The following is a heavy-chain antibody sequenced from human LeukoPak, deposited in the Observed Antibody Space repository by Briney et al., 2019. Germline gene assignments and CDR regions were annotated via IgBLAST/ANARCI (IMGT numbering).Heavy chain of an antibody. CDR1: GYTFTGYY. CDR2: INPNSGGT. J-gene: IGHJ6*02. V-gene: IGHV1-2*02. Sequence: ASVKVSCKASGYTFTGYYMHWVRQAPGRGLEWMGWINPNSGGTNYAQKFQGRVTMTRDTSISTAYMELSRLRSDDTAVYYCARGYSSSWTRLNYGMDVWGQGTTVTVSS. CDR3: ARGYSSSWTRLNYGMDV. D-gene: IGHD6-13*01.